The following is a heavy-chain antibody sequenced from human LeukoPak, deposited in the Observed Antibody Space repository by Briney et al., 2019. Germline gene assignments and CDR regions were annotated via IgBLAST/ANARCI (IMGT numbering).Heavy chain of an antibody. Sequence: PGGSLTLSCAASGFTFSSYGMHWVRQAPGKGLEWVAFIWYDGGNKYYADSVKGRFTISRDNSKNTVYLQMNSLRAEDTAVYYCARVAVGYCSSTSCYGDYWGQGTLVTVSS. CDR3: ARVAVGYCSSTSCYGDY. D-gene: IGHD2-2*01. CDR2: IWYDGGNK. J-gene: IGHJ4*02. V-gene: IGHV3-33*01. CDR1: GFTFSSYG.